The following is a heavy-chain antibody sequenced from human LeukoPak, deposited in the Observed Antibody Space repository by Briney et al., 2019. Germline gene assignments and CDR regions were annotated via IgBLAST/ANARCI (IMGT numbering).Heavy chain of an antibody. J-gene: IGHJ4*02. V-gene: IGHV3-23*01. D-gene: IGHD6-13*01. CDR1: GLTFSRYA. Sequence: PGGSLRLSCAASGLTFSRYAMSCVRQAPGQGLEWVSGISERGSGTYYPDSVEGRFNITRDNAKNPLYLLMSSLRAEDTAVYYCAKGGIAAAGTSFYFDYWGQGTLVTVCS. CDR2: ISERGSGT. CDR3: AKGGIAAAGTSFYFDY.